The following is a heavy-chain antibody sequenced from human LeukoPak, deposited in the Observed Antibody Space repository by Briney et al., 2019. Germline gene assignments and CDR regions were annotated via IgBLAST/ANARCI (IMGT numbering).Heavy chain of an antibody. CDR2: IGGGGDNT. Sequence: PGGSLRLSCAASGYTFSSYALSWVRQAPGKGLEWVSTIGGGGDNTYYADSVKGRFTISRDNSKNTVYLQMNSLRAEDTAAYYCAKVLSGSQDYWGQGTLVTVFS. D-gene: IGHD1-26*01. J-gene: IGHJ4*02. CDR1: GYTFSSYA. CDR3: AKVLSGSQDY. V-gene: IGHV3-23*01.